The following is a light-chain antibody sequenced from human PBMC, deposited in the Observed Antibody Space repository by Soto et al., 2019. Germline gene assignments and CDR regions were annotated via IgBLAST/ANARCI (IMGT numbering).Light chain of an antibody. Sequence: ETVMTQSPATLSVSPGERATLSCRASQSVSNNLAWYQQKPGQAPRLLIYGASTRATGIPTRFIGSGSGTEFTLTISSLQSEDFAVYYCQHYNNWPPWTFGQGTKVESK. CDR2: GAS. CDR3: QHYNNWPPWT. CDR1: QSVSNN. V-gene: IGKV3-15*01. J-gene: IGKJ1*01.